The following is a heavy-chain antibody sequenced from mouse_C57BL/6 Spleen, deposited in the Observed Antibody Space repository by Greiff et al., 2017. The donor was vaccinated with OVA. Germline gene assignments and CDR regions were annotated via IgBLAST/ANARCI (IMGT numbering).Heavy chain of an antibody. CDR3: ARWEASLYYFDY. V-gene: IGHV1-54*01. J-gene: IGHJ2*01. Sequence: VQLQQSGAELVRPGTSVKVSCKASGYAFTNYLIEWVKQRPGQGLEWIGVINPGRGGTNYNEKFKGKGTLTADNSSGTAYMQLSSLTSEDSAVYFCARWEASLYYFDYWGQGTTLTVSS. CDR1: GYAFTNYL. D-gene: IGHD3-2*02. CDR2: INPGRGGT.